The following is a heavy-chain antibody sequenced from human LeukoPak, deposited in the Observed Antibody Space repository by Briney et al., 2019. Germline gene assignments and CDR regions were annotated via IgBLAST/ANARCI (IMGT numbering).Heavy chain of an antibody. J-gene: IGHJ6*03. CDR2: IYSGGST. V-gene: IGHV3-53*01. CDR1: GFTVSSNY. D-gene: IGHD6-19*01. Sequence: PGGSLRLSCAASGFTVSSNYMSWVRQAPGKGLEWVSFIYSGGSTYYADSVKGRFTISRDNSKNTLYLQMNSLRAEDTAVYYCGVSGWYRNYYYYYYMDVWGKGTTVTISS. CDR3: GVSGWYRNYYYYYYMDV.